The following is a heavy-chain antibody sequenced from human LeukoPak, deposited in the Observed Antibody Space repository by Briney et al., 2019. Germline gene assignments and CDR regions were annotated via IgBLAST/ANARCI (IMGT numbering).Heavy chain of an antibody. V-gene: IGHV3-15*01. CDR1: GFTFSSYA. D-gene: IGHD4-17*01. CDR2: IKSKTDGGTT. Sequence: GGSLRLSCAASGFTFSSYAMSWVRQAPGKGLEWVGRIKSKTDGGTTDYAAPVKGRFTISRDDSKNTLYLQMNSLKTEDTAVYYCTTDLQHGEARADYWGQGTLVTVSS. CDR3: TTDLQHGEARADY. J-gene: IGHJ4*02.